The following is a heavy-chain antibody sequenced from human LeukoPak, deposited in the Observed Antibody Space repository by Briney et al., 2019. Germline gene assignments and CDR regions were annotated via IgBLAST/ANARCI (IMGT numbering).Heavy chain of an antibody. CDR1: GFTFSSYA. D-gene: IGHD3-10*01. CDR3: AKAPGGKYSRGVIANY. J-gene: IGHJ4*02. Sequence: GGSLRLSCAASGFTFSSYAMSWVRQAPGKGLEWVSAISGSGGSTYYADSVKGRFTISRDNSKNTLYLQMNSLRAEDTAVYYCAKAPGGKYSRGVIANYWGQGTLVTVSS. CDR2: ISGSGGST. V-gene: IGHV3-23*01.